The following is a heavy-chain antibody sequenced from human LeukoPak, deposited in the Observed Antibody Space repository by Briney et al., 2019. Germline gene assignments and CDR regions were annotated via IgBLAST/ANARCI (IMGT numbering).Heavy chain of an antibody. J-gene: IGHJ4*02. V-gene: IGHV5-51*01. CDR1: GYSFTSYW. D-gene: IGHD7-27*01. CDR2: IYPGDSDT. Sequence: GESLKISCKGFGYSFTSYWIGWVRQMPGKGLEWMGIIYPGDSDTRYSPSFQGQVTISADKSISTAYLQWSSLKASDTAMYYCARSTRLGILGGGFDYWGQGTLVTVSS. CDR3: ARSTRLGILGGGFDY.